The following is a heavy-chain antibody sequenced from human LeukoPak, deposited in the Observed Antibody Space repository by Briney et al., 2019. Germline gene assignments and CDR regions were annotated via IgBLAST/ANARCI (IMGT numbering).Heavy chain of an antibody. J-gene: IGHJ4*02. Sequence: PGGSLRLSCAASGFTFSSYAMHWVRQAPGKGLEWVAVISYDGSNKYYADSVKGRFTISRDNSKNTLYLQMNSLRAEDTAVYYCAREAAFYYWGQGTLVTVSS. CDR1: GFTFSSYA. CDR2: ISYDGSNK. CDR3: AREAAFYY. D-gene: IGHD6-25*01. V-gene: IGHV3-30-3*01.